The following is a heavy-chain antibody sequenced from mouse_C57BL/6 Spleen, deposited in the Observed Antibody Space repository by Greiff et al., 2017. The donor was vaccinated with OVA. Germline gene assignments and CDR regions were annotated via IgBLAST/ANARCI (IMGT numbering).Heavy chain of an antibody. CDR2: INPNNGGT. Sequence: VQLKQSGPELVKPGASVKIPCKASGYTFTDYNMDWVKQNHGKSLEWIGDINPNNGGTIYNQKFKGKATLTVDKSSSTAYMELRSLTSEDTAVYYCARGDSFYYAMDYWGQGTSVTVSS. V-gene: IGHV1-18*01. J-gene: IGHJ4*01. CDR1: GYTFTDYN. CDR3: ARGDSFYYAMDY. D-gene: IGHD3-3*01.